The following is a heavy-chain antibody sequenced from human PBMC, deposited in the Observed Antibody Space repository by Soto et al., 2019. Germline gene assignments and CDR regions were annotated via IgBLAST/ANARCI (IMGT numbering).Heavy chain of an antibody. CDR3: AKVMIPNDDMMCHY. Sequence: EVQLLESGGDLVQPGGSLRLSCAASGFTFSSYVMTWVRQAPGKGLEWVSSISGSGSMTYYTNYADSVKGRFTISRDNSKNTLYLQMSSLRAEDTAVYYCAKVMIPNDDMMCHYWGQGTLVTVSS. CDR1: GFTFSSYV. V-gene: IGHV3-23*01. CDR2: ISGSGSMTYYT. D-gene: IGHD3-9*01. J-gene: IGHJ4*02.